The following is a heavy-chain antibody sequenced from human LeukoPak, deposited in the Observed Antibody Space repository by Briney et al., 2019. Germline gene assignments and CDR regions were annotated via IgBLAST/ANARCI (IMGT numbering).Heavy chain of an antibody. CDR2: VYHTGAT. J-gene: IGHJ5*02. D-gene: IGHD3-9*01. CDR1: GYSISSGYF. CDR3: ARDLGLTITANWFYP. V-gene: IGHV4-38-2*02. Sequence: PSETLSLTCGVSGYSISSGYFWGWIRQPPGKGLEWIGSVYHTGATYYNPSLRSPVTISVDTSKNQFSLELNSVTAADTAVYYCARDLGLTITANWFYPWGQGTLVTVSS.